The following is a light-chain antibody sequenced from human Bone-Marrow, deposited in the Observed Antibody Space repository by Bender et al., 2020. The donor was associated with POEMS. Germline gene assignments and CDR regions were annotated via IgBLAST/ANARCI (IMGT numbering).Light chain of an antibody. CDR1: SSNIGAGYG. CDR2: RNS. J-gene: IGLJ3*02. CDR3: AAWDDSLNGPV. Sequence: QSVLTQPPSVSEAPGQRVTISCTGSSSNIGAGYGVHWYQQLPGTAPKLLIYRNSDRPSGVPDRFSGSKSGTSASLAITGLQAEDEADYYCAAWDDSLNGPVFGGGTKLTVL. V-gene: IGLV1-50*01.